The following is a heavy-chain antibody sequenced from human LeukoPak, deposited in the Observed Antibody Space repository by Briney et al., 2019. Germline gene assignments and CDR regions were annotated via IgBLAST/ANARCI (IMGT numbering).Heavy chain of an antibody. CDR1: GYTFTGYY. V-gene: IGHV1-2*06. CDR2: INPNSGGT. CDR3: ARGASMAAAGTNDY. J-gene: IGHJ4*02. D-gene: IGHD6-13*01. Sequence: GASVKVSCTASGYTFTGYYMHWVRQAPGQGLEWMGRINPNSGGTNYAQKFQGRVTMTRDTSISTAHMELSSLRSEDTAVYYCARGASMAAAGTNDYWGQGTLVIVSS.